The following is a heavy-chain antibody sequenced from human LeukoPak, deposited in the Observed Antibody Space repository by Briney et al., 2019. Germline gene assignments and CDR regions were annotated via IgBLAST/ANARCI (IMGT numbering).Heavy chain of an antibody. Sequence: GGSLRLSCAASGFTFSDYYMSWIRQAPGKGLEWVSYISSSGSTIYYADSVRGRFTISRDNAKNSLYLQMNSLRAEDTAVYYCARVVLWRHNLHFDYWGQGTLVTVSS. V-gene: IGHV3-11*04. D-gene: IGHD5-24*01. J-gene: IGHJ4*02. CDR1: GFTFSDYY. CDR3: ARVVLWRHNLHFDY. CDR2: ISSSGSTI.